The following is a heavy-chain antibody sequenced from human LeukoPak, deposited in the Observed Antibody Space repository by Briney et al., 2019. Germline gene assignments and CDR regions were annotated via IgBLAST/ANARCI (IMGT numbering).Heavy chain of an antibody. CDR2: IYYSGST. CDR1: GGSISSSNYY. J-gene: IGHJ4*02. Sequence: SETLSLTCTVSGGSISSSNYYWGWFRQPPGKGLEWLGSIYYSGSTYYSPSLKSRVTIFVDTSKNQFSLKLSSVTAADTAVYYCATSYYYDSSGYRILDYWGQGTLVTVSS. V-gene: IGHV4-39*01. CDR3: ATSYYYDSSGYRILDY. D-gene: IGHD3-22*01.